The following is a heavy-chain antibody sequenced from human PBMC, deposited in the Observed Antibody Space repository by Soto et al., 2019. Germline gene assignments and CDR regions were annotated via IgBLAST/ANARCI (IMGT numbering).Heavy chain of an antibody. V-gene: IGHV3-33*01. D-gene: IGHD6-13*01. CDR1: GFTFSGYG. CDR3: ARWGIAAGDY. CDR2: IWYDGSNK. J-gene: IGHJ4*02. Sequence: QVQLVESGGGVVQPGRSLRLSCAASGFTFSGYGMHRVRQAPGKGLEWVAVIWYDGSNKYYADSVKGRFTISRDNSKNTLYLQMNSLRAEDTAVYYCARWGIAAGDYWGQGTLVTVSS.